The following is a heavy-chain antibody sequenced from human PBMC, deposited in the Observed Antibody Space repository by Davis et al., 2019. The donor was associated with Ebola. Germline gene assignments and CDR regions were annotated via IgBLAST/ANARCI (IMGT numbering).Heavy chain of an antibody. Sequence: PGGSLRLSCAASGFTFSSYWMHWVRQAPGKGLVWVSRINSDGSSTSYADSVKGRFTISRDNAKNTLYLQMNSLRAEDTAVYYCARVVPAAISGDWFDPWGQGTLVTVSS. CDR1: GFTFSSYW. J-gene: IGHJ5*02. CDR3: ARVVPAAISGDWFDP. CDR2: INSDGSST. V-gene: IGHV3-74*01. D-gene: IGHD2-2*02.